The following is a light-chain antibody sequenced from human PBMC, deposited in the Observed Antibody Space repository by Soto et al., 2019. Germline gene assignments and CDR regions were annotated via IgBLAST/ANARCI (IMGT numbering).Light chain of an antibody. V-gene: IGKV3-20*01. J-gene: IGKJ3*01. CDR2: GAS. CDR1: QSVSSSY. CDR3: QQYGSSPLT. Sequence: EIVLTQSPGTLSLSPGERATLSCRASQSVSSSYLAWYQQKPGQAPRLLIYGASSKATGIPDRFSGSGSGRDLTLTISTLEPEDFAVYYCQQYGSSPLTFGPGTKVDIK.